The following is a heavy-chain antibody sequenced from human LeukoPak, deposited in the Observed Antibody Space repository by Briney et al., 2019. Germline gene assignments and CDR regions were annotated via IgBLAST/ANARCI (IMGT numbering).Heavy chain of an antibody. Sequence: GGSLRLSCAASGFTFSSYAMHWVRQAPGKGLEWVSAISGSGGSTYYADSVKGRFTISRDNSKNTLYLQMNSLRAEDTAVYYCAKNNNRVVRFLNNYYYMDVWGKGTTVTVSS. CDR2: ISGSGGST. D-gene: IGHD3-3*01. V-gene: IGHV3-23*01. CDR3: AKNNNRVVRFLNNYYYMDV. J-gene: IGHJ6*03. CDR1: GFTFSSYA.